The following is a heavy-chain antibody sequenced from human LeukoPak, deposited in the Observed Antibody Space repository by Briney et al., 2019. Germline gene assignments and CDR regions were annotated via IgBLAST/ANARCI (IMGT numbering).Heavy chain of an antibody. Sequence: GGSLRLSCAASGFTFSSYAMRWVRQAPGKGLEWVSAISVSGNTYYADSVKGRFTISRDNSKNTLYLQMSSLRAEDTAVYYCAKRGDQSHLDYWGQGTLVTVSS. CDR1: GFTFSSYA. V-gene: IGHV3-23*01. J-gene: IGHJ4*02. D-gene: IGHD4-17*01. CDR3: AKRGDQSHLDY. CDR2: ISVSGNT.